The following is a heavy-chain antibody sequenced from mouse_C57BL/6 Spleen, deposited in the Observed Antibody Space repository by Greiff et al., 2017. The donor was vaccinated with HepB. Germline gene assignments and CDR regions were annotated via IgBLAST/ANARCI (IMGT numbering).Heavy chain of an antibody. CDR3: ANPLFAY. CDR1: GFTFSSYT. V-gene: IGHV5-9*01. CDR2: ISGGGGNT. Sequence: EVKLVESGGGLVKPGGSLKLSCAASGFTFSSYTMSWVRQTPEKRLEWVATISGGGGNTYYPDSVKGRVTISRDNAKNTLYLQISSLRSEDTALYYCANPLFAYWGQGTLVTVSA. J-gene: IGHJ3*01.